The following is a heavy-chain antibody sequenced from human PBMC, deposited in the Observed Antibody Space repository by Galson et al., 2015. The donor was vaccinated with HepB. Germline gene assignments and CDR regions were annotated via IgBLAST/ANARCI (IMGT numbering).Heavy chain of an antibody. V-gene: IGHV7-4-1*02. CDR1: GYTFSNYA. CDR3: ARYLPPQTTVTTWAFGY. Sequence: VKVSCKASGYTFSNYAMNWVRQAPGQGPEWMGWINTNTGNPTYAQAFTGRFVFSLDTSVSTAFLQISSLKPEDTTVYYCARYLPPQTTVTTWAFGYWGQGTLVTVSS. CDR2: INTNTGNP. D-gene: IGHD4-11*01. J-gene: IGHJ4*02.